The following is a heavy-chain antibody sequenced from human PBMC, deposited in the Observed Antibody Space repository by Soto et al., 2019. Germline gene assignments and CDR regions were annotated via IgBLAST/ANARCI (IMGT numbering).Heavy chain of an antibody. Sequence: PSETLSLTCTVSGGSISSDYWSWIRQPAGKGLEWIGRIYTSENTHYNPSLRSRVSMSLDTSKNQPSLNLSSVTAADTAVYYCARGVGRSSWTSFDAWGPGTLVTVSS. J-gene: IGHJ4*02. D-gene: IGHD6-13*01. V-gene: IGHV4-4*07. CDR3: ARGVGRSSWTSFDA. CDR1: GGSISSDY. CDR2: IYTSENT.